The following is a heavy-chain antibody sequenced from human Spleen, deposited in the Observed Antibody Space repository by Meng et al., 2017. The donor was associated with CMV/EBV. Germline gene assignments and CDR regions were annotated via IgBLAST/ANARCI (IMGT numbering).Heavy chain of an antibody. CDR3: ARDSSTYGSGSYYERNWLDP. Sequence: LSLTCAASGFIFSDYDMHWVRQAPGKGLEWVAIVSYDGSNQYFADAVKGRFTISRDNSKNTVYLQMNSLRPEDTAVYYCARDSSTYGSGSYYERNWLDPWGQGTLVTVSS. CDR2: VSYDGSNQ. V-gene: IGHV3-30*19. D-gene: IGHD3-10*01. J-gene: IGHJ5*02. CDR1: GFIFSDYD.